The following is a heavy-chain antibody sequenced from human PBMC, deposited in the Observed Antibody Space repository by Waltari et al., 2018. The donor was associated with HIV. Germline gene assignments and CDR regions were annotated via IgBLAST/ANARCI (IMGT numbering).Heavy chain of an antibody. CDR2: ISSSISYI. CDR1: GCDFSSYG. CDR3: ARGSNDAFDI. V-gene: IGHV3-21*01. J-gene: IGHJ3*02. D-gene: IGHD4-4*01. Sequence: EVQLLESGGGLVKPGGSLRLSCADSGCDFSSYGMNWVRQAPGKGLEWVSSISSSISYIYYADSVKGRFTISRDNAKNSLYLQMNSLRAEDTAVYYCARGSNDAFDIWGQGTMVTVSS.